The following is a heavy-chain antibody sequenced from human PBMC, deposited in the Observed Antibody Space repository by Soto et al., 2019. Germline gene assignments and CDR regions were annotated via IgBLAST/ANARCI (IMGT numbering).Heavy chain of an antibody. D-gene: IGHD6-19*01. V-gene: IGHV4-39*01. J-gene: IGHJ5*02. Sequence: SETLSLTCSVSGGSINSSSHFWGWIRQPPGKGLEWIGSIYHSGITYYDPSLKSRVTISVDTSKNQFSLKLTSVTAADTAVYYCARGSIGVAATNCFDAWGQGTLVTVSS. CDR3: ARGSIGVAATNCFDA. CDR2: IYHSGIT. CDR1: GGSINSSSHF.